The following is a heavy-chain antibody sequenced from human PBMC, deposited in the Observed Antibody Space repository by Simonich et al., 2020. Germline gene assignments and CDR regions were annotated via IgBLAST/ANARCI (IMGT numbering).Heavy chain of an antibody. CDR1: GFTFDDYA. CDR3: AKDIAAAGAEYFQH. Sequence: EVQLVESGGGLVQPGRSLRLSCAASGFTFDDYAMHWVRQAQGKGLEWVSVISWNSGSVGYADSGKGRFTISRDNAKNSLYLQMNSLRAEDTALYYCAKDIAAAGAEYFQHWGQGTLVTVSS. D-gene: IGHD6-13*01. CDR2: ISWNSGSV. V-gene: IGHV3-9*01. J-gene: IGHJ1*01.